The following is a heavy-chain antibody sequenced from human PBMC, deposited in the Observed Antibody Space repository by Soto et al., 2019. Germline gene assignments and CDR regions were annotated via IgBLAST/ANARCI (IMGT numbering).Heavy chain of an antibody. Sequence: PGGSLRLSCAASAFTFSNYWIHWVRQAPGKGPMWVSRINGVGTYTNYADSVRGRFSISRDNSGNTVYLQMNSLRAEDTAMYYCVRDFRSSDFWGQGTPVTVSS. D-gene: IGHD3-3*01. CDR2: INGVGTYT. CDR3: VRDFRSSDF. J-gene: IGHJ4*02. CDR1: AFTFSNYW. V-gene: IGHV3-74*01.